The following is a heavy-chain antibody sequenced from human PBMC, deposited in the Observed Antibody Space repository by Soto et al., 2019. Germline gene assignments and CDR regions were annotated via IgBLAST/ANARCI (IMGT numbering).Heavy chain of an antibody. J-gene: IGHJ4*02. CDR1: GGSISSGGYY. CDR2: IYYSGST. V-gene: IGHV4-31*03. CDR3: ATTYSGYDPSFDY. Sequence: SETLSLTCTVSGGSISSGGYYWSWIRQHPGKGLEWIGYIYYSGSTYYNPSLKSRVTISVDTSKNQFSLKLSSVTAADTAVYYCATTYSGYDPSFDYWGQGTLVTVSS. D-gene: IGHD5-12*01.